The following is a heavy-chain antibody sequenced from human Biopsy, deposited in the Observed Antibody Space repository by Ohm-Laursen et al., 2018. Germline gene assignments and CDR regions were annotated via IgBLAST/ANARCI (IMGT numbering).Heavy chain of an antibody. J-gene: IGHJ1*01. Sequence: SVKVSCKASGYTFTGYYMHWVRQAPGQGLEWMGGINPMFGTAKYAQKFQDRVTVAADTSTSTATMELRSLRSDDTAVYYCATKLTGYFHHWGQGTLVIVSS. CDR3: ATKLTGYFHH. V-gene: IGHV1-69*06. CDR2: INPMFGTA. D-gene: IGHD3-9*01. CDR1: GYTFTGYY.